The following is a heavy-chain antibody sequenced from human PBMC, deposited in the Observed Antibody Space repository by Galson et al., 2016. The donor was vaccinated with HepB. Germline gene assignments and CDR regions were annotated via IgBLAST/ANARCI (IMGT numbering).Heavy chain of an antibody. J-gene: IGHJ4*02. CDR2: INPKSGGT. CDR3: AIDLNTVNYGLAY. Sequence: SVKVSCKASGYNFSDYYIYWVRQAPGQGLEWMAWINPKSGGTNFAQKFQGWVTLTRDTSITTAYMELTNLKSDDTAVYYCAIDLNTVNYGLAYWGQGTPVTFSS. V-gene: IGHV1-2*04. D-gene: IGHD3-10*01. CDR1: GYNFSDYY.